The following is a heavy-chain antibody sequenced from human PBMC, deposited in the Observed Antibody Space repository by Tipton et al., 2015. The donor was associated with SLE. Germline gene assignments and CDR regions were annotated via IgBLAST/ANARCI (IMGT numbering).Heavy chain of an antibody. V-gene: IGHV4-59*12. J-gene: IGHJ4*02. Sequence: TLSLTCAVYGGSFSGYYWSWIRQPPGKGLEWIGYIYYRGGTNYNPSLKSRVTISVDTSKNQFSLKLSSVTAADTAVYYCARDTIAGADYWGQGTLLTVSS. CDR3: ARDTIAGADY. CDR2: IYYRGGT. CDR1: GGSFSGYY. D-gene: IGHD6-13*01.